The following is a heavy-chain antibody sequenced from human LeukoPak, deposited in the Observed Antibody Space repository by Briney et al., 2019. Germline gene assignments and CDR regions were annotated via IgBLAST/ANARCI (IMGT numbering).Heavy chain of an antibody. Sequence: ASVKVSCKASGGTFNDCSISWVRQAPGQGLEWMGRIIPILYVPNYAQKFEGRVTITADKSTNTAYMELSSLKSEDTAVYFCARDRPRARYFDYSGQGTLVTVSS. V-gene: IGHV1-69*04. J-gene: IGHJ4*02. CDR3: ARDRPRARYFDY. CDR1: GGTFNDCS. D-gene: IGHD2-15*01. CDR2: IIPILYVP.